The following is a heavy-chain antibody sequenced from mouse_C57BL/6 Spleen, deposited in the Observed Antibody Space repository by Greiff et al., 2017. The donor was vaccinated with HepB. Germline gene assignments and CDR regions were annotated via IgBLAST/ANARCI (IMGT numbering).Heavy chain of an antibody. CDR3: ARSLLPWFAY. J-gene: IGHJ3*01. Sequence: QVHVKQSGAELVRPGASVKLSCKASGYTFTDYYINWVKQRPGQGLEWIARIYPGSGNTYYNEKFKGKATLTAEKSSSTAYMQLSSLTSEDSAVYFCARSLLPWFAYWGQGTLVTVSA. CDR1: GYTFTDYY. CDR2: IYPGSGNT. V-gene: IGHV1-76*01.